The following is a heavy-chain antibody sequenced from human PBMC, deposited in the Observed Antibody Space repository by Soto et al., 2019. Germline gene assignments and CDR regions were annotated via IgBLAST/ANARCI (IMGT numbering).Heavy chain of an antibody. D-gene: IGHD3-22*01. CDR2: INHSGST. Sequence: SETLSLTCAVYGGSFSGYYWSWIRQPPGKGLEWIGEINHSGSTNYNPSLKSRVTISVDTSKNQFSLKLSSVTAADTAVYYCARGSSGYYYPWGLGTLVTVSS. CDR3: ARGSSGYYYP. V-gene: IGHV4-34*01. J-gene: IGHJ5*02. CDR1: GGSFSGYY.